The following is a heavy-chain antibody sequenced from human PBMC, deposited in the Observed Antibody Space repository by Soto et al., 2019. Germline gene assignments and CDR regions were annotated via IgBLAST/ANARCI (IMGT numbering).Heavy chain of an antibody. CDR3: ARQASYWHGGGGWFDP. CDR1: GFTFSAYD. D-gene: IGHD2-8*02. CDR2: IGTQHDT. J-gene: IGHJ5*02. V-gene: IGHV3-13*01. Sequence: EVQLVESGGGLVQPGGSLRLSCAASGFTFSAYDMHWVRQATGKGLEWVAAIGTQHDTYYPDSVKGRFTISRENAKNSLSLQMNSLGAGETAVYYCARQASYWHGGGGWFDPWGQGTLVTVSS.